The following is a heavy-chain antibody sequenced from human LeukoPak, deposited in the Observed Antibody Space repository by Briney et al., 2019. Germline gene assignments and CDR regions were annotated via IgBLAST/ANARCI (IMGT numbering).Heavy chain of an antibody. J-gene: IGHJ4*02. Sequence: SVKVSCKASGGTFSSYAISWVRQAPGQGLEWMGGIIPIFGTANYAQKFQGRVTITADESTSTAYMELSSLRSEDTAVYYCASRDYGDPRFDYWGQGTLVTVSS. CDR3: ASRDYGDPRFDY. V-gene: IGHV1-69*13. CDR2: IIPIFGTA. D-gene: IGHD4-17*01. CDR1: GGTFSSYA.